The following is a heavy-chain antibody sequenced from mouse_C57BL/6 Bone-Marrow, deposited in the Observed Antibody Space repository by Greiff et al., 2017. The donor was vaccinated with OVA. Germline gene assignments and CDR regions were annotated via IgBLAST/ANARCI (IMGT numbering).Heavy chain of an antibody. J-gene: IGHJ2*01. D-gene: IGHD1-1*01. V-gene: IGHV1-39*01. CDR1: GYSFTDYN. CDR2: INPNYGTT. Sequence: EVHLVESGPELVKPGASVKISCKASGYSFTDYNMNWVKQSNGKSLEWIGVINPNYGTTSYNQKFKGKATLTVDQSSSTAYMQLNSLTSEDSAVYYCASTYYYGSSPYFDYWGQGTTLTVSS. CDR3: ASTYYYGSSPYFDY.